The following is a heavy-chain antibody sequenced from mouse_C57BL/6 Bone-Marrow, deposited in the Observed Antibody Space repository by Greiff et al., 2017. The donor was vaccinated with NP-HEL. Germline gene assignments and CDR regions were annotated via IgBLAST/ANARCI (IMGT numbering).Heavy chain of an antibody. D-gene: IGHD4-1*01. CDR3: ARGTGTGWFAY. CDR2: IYPSDSET. CDR1: GYTFTSYW. J-gene: IGHJ3*01. Sequence: VQLQESGAELVRPGSSVKLSCKASGYTFTSYWMDWVKQRPGQGLEWIGNIYPSDSETHYNQKFKDKATLTVDKSSSTAYMQLSSLTSEDSAVYYCARGTGTGWFAYWGQGTLVTVSA. V-gene: IGHV1-61*01.